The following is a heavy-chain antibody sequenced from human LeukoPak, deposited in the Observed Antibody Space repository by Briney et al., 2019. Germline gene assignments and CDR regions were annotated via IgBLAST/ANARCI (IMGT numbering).Heavy chain of an antibody. CDR3: ASRKEYTVSSVYY. D-gene: IGHD5/OR15-5a*01. Sequence: GGSLRLSCAASGFTFTNYVMTWVRQAPGKGLEWVSGISVSGSNTYYADSVKGRFTISRDNSKDTLSLQMNSLRVEDSAIYYCASRKEYTVSSVYYWGRGILVTVSS. CDR2: ISVSGSNT. CDR1: GFTFTNYV. J-gene: IGHJ4*02. V-gene: IGHV3-23*01.